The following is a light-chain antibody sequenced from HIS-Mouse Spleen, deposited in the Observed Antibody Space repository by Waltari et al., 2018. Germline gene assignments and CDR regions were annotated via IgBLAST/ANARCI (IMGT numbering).Light chain of an antibody. V-gene: IGLV3-21*03. Sequence: SYVLTQPPSVSVAPGKTARIPCGGNNIGSKTLPWYQQKPGQAPVLVVYDDSDRPSGIPERFSGSNSGNTATLTISRVEAGDEADYYCQVWDSSSDHVVFGGGTKLTVL. CDR2: DDS. CDR3: QVWDSSSDHVV. J-gene: IGLJ2*01. CDR1: NIGSKT.